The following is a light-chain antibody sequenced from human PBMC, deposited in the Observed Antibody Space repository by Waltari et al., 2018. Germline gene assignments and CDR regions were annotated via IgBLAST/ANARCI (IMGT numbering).Light chain of an antibody. CDR1: NRDVGGYNY. CDR3: SSYTSTTSVV. J-gene: IGLJ2*01. V-gene: IGLV2-14*03. Sequence: QSALTQPASVSGSPGQSIIISCTGTNRDVGGYNYVSWYQQRPGEAPKLFIFDVSNRPSGVSTRFSGSKSANTASLTISGLQGGDEAFYYCSSYTSTTSVVFGGGTKLTVL. CDR2: DVS.